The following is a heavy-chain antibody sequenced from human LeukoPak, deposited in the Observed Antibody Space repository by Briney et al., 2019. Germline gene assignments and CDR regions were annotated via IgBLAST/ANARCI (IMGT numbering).Heavy chain of an antibody. V-gene: IGHV4-59*01. Sequence: SETLSLTCTVSGGSISSYYWSWIRQPPGKGLEWIGYIYYSGSTNYNPSLKSRVTISVDTSKNQFSLKLTSVTPANTVVYYCARFCNYYDSSGYYYGFDPWGQGTLVTVSS. CDR1: GGSISSYY. D-gene: IGHD3-22*01. CDR2: IYYSGST. J-gene: IGHJ5*02. CDR3: ARFCNYYDSSGYYYGFDP.